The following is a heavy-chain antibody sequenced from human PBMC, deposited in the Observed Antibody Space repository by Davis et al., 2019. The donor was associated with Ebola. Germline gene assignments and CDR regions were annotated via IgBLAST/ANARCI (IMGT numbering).Heavy chain of an antibody. J-gene: IGHJ4*02. V-gene: IGHV3-74*01. D-gene: IGHD3-22*01. Sequence: GESLKISCAASGFTFSNYWMYWVRQVPGKGPVWVSRINPDGGRTGYADSVKGRFTISRDNAKNTVYLEMNSLKAEDTAVYYCARDFDRVREWGQGTLVTVSS. CDR1: GFTFSNYW. CDR2: INPDGGRT. CDR3: ARDFDRVRE.